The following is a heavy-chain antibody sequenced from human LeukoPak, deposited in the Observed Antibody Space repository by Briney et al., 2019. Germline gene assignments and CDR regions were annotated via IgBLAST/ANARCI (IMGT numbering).Heavy chain of an antibody. J-gene: IGHJ6*02. Sequence: GSLRLSCAASGFTFSSYWMSWIRQPPGKGLEWIGEINHSGSTNYNPSLKSRVTISVDTSKNQFSLKLSSVTAADTAVYYCARGSSSWSGYFYYYGMDVWGQGTTVTVSS. CDR2: INHSGST. CDR1: GFTFSSYW. CDR3: ARGSSSWSGYFYYYGMDV. D-gene: IGHD3-3*01. V-gene: IGHV4-34*01.